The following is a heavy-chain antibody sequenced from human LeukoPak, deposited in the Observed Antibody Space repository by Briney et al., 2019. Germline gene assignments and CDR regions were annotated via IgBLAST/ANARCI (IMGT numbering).Heavy chain of an antibody. CDR1: GGSFSGYY. CDR2: INHSGST. J-gene: IGHJ6*02. Sequence: SETLSLTCAVYGGSFSGYYWSWIRQPPGKGLEWIGEINHSGSTNYNPSLKSRVTISVDTSKNQFSLKLSSVTAADTAVYYCARAHLVVVPAAPKGHYYYYGMDAWGQGTTVTVSS. CDR3: ARAHLVVVPAAPKGHYYYYGMDA. V-gene: IGHV4-34*01. D-gene: IGHD2-2*01.